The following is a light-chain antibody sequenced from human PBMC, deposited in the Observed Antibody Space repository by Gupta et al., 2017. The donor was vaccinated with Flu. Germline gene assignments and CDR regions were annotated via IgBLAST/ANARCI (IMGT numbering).Light chain of an antibody. J-gene: IGKJ2*02. Sequence: DVVMTQPLSLSVTLGQPASLSCRSSQSLVYSDGNAYLNWFQQRPGQSPRRLIYKGSERDSGVPDRFSGSGSDTDFTLKISRVEAEDVGIYYCRQGKHWPGTFGQGTKLEIK. V-gene: IGKV2-30*01. CDR3: RQGKHWPGT. CDR1: QSLVYSDGNAY. CDR2: KGS.